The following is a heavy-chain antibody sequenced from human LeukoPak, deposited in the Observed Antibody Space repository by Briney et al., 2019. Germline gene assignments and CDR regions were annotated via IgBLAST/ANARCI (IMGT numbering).Heavy chain of an antibody. D-gene: IGHD6-19*01. J-gene: IGHJ4*02. Sequence: GGSLRLSCAASGFTFNSYGMHWVRQGPGKGLEYVSAISSNGGSTYYANSVKGRFTISRDNSKNTLYLQMGSLRAEDMAVYYCARGSGWTLFDYWGQGTLVTVSS. CDR2: ISSNGGST. CDR3: ARGSGWTLFDY. CDR1: GFTFNSYG. V-gene: IGHV3-64*01.